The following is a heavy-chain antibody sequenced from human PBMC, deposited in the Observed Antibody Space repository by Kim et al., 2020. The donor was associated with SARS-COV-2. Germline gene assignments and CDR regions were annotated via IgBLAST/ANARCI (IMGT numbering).Heavy chain of an antibody. D-gene: IGHD3-16*02. CDR2: IDPSGTSK. CDR1: GFTFSSYE. V-gene: IGHV3-48*03. J-gene: IGHJ5*02. Sequence: GGSLRLSCAASGFTFSSYEMNWVRQAPGKGLEWVSYIDPSGTSKYYADFVKGRFTISRDNAKNLLYLQMSSLRAEDTAVYYCAKTDYLWGSYRSSDLWGQGTLVTVSS. CDR3: AKTDYLWGSYRSSDL.